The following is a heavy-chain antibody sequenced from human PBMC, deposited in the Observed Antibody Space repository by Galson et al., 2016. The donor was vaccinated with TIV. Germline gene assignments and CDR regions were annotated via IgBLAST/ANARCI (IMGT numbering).Heavy chain of an antibody. CDR2: ISWNSGNI. CDR3: VKDGYGSGSRFDY. V-gene: IGHV3-9*01. D-gene: IGHD3-10*01. J-gene: IGHJ4*02. Sequence: SLRLSCAASGFTFDDYAMHWVRQAPGKGLEWVSGISWNSGNIGYADSAKGRFTISRDNAKNSLFLQMNSLRAEDTALYYCVKDGYGSGSRFDYWGQGTLVTVSS. CDR1: GFTFDDYA.